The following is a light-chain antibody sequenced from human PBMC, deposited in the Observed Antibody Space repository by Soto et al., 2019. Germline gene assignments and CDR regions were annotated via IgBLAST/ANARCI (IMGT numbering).Light chain of an antibody. CDR3: SSYTSRSTRV. J-gene: IGLJ1*01. V-gene: IGLV2-14*01. Sequence: QSALTQPASVSGSPGQSSTISCTGTSSDVGGYNYVSWYQQHPGKAPKLMIYEVSNRPSGVSNRFSGSKSGNTASLTISGLQAEDEADYYCSSYTSRSTRVFGTGTKVTVL. CDR2: EVS. CDR1: SSDVGGYNY.